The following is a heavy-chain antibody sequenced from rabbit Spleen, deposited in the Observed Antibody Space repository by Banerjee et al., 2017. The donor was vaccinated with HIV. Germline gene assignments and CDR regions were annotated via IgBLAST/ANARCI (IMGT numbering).Heavy chain of an antibody. Sequence: QEQLEESAGGLVQPGGSLKLSCKASGFTLSSYYMNWVRQAPGKGLEWIGFVYTDGGKNYYANWAKGRFTISKTSSTVTLQMTSLTAADTATYFCARDTGTSFSTYGMDLWGPGTLVTVS. D-gene: IGHD8-1*01. V-gene: IGHV1S39*01. CDR1: GFTLSSYY. CDR3: ARDTGTSFSTYGMDL. CDR2: VYTDGGKN. J-gene: IGHJ6*01.